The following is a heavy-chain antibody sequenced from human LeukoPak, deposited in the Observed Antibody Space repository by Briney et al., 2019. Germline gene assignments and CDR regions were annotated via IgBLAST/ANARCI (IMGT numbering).Heavy chain of an antibody. J-gene: IGHJ4*02. CDR1: GYTFTSYG. V-gene: IGHV1-18*01. Sequence: ASVKVSCKASGYTFTSYGISWVREAPGQGLEWMGWISAYNGNTNYAQKLQGRVTMTTDTSTSTAYMELRSLRSDATAVYYCAIVTYYYDSSGYLDYWGQGTLVTVSS. CDR3: AIVTYYYDSSGYLDY. D-gene: IGHD3-22*01. CDR2: ISAYNGNT.